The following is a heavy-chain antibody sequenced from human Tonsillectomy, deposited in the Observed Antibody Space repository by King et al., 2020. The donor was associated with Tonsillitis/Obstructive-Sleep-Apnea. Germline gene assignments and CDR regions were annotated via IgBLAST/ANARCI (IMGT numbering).Heavy chain of an antibody. CDR1: GFTFRSYG. D-gene: IGHD2-2*02. Sequence: VQLVESGGGVVQPGRSLRLSCAASGFTFRSYGMHWVRQAPGKGLEWVAVIWSDGRNKFYAESVKGRFTISRDNSKNTLYLQMNSLRGDDTALYYCARASEYNLLYKALGMDAWGQGTAVTVSS. CDR2: IWSDGRNK. V-gene: IGHV3-33*01. CDR3: ARASEYNLLYKALGMDA. J-gene: IGHJ6*02.